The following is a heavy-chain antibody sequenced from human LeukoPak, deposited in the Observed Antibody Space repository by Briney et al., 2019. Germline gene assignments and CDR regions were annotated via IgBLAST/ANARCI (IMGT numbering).Heavy chain of an antibody. CDR1: GGSIASGGYY. V-gene: IGHV4-30-4*01. CDR2: IFYSGIT. D-gene: IGHD5-12*01. CDR3: ARDRSGYDDLDC. Sequence: TLSLTCTVSGGSIASGGYYWTWIRQPPGKGLEWIGYIFYSGITYYNPSLKSRVTISVDTSKNQFSLQLSSVTAADTAVYYCARDRSGYDDLDCWGQGTLVTVSS. J-gene: IGHJ4*02.